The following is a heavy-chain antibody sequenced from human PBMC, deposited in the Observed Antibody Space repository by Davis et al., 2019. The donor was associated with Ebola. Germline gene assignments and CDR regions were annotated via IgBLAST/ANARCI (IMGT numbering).Heavy chain of an antibody. V-gene: IGHV3-23*01. CDR2: ISGSAANT. D-gene: IGHD3-9*01. Sequence: GESLKISCTASGFTFSDYSMSWVRQTPGKGLEWVSVISGSAANTYYADSVKCRFTISRDNSKNTLSLQMNSLRVEDTALYFCAKARGRRDWVDYWGQGTLVTVSS. J-gene: IGHJ4*02. CDR1: GFTFSDYS. CDR3: AKARGRRDWVDY.